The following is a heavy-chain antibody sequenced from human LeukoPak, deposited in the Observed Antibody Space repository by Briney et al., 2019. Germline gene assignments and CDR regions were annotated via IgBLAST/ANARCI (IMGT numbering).Heavy chain of an antibody. CDR1: GGSISSGGYY. Sequence: SETLSLTCTVSGGSISSGGYYWSWIRQHPGKGLEWIGYIYYSGSTYYNPSLKSRVTISVDTSKNQFSLKLSSVTAADTAVYYCAGVTYYYYYMDVWGKGTTVTVSS. V-gene: IGHV4-31*03. D-gene: IGHD4-23*01. CDR3: AGVTYYYYYMDV. J-gene: IGHJ6*03. CDR2: IYYSGST.